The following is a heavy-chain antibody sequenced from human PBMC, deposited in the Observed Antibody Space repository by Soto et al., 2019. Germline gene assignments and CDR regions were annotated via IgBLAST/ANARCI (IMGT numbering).Heavy chain of an antibody. CDR2: ISGTGDTT. J-gene: IGHJ5*02. Sequence: GGSLRLSCAASGCTLISFAMTWVRQAPGKGLEWVSTISGTGDTTDYADSVKGRFTISRDNSKNTLYLQMNSLRAEDTAVYYCAKGPTYYDFWRGYYTDNWFGPWGQGTLVTVSS. CDR1: GCTLISFA. CDR3: AKGPTYYDFWRGYYTDNWFGP. V-gene: IGHV3-23*01. D-gene: IGHD3-3*01.